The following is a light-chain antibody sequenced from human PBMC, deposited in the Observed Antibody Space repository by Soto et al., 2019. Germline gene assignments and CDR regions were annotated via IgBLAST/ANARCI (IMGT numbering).Light chain of an antibody. J-gene: IGLJ1*01. CDR1: SSNIGGNS. Sequence: SVLTQPPSVSAAPGQKVTISCSGSSSNIGGNSVSWYQQLPGTAPKLLIYDDNKRPSGIPDRFSGSKSGTSATLGITGFQTGDEADYYCGSWDSSLSAYVFGTGNKGTVL. CDR3: GSWDSSLSAYV. CDR2: DDN. V-gene: IGLV1-51*01.